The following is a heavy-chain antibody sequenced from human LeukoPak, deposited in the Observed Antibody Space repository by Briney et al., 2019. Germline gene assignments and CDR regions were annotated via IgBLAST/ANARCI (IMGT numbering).Heavy chain of an antibody. CDR3: ARIVGYCSSNICFDY. CDR1: GYTFTGYF. CDR2: FNPNSGDT. V-gene: IGHV1-2*02. Sequence: GASVKFCCKAPGYTFTGYFRHWGRQAPGPGPQLVAWFNPNSGDTRYAQKFQGRVTLTTDTSISTAFMELSRLRSDDTAVYYCARIVGYCSSNICFDYWGQGTLVTVSS. D-gene: IGHD2-2*01. J-gene: IGHJ4*02.